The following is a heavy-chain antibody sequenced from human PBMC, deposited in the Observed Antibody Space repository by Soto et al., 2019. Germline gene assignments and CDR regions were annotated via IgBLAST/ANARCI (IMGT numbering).Heavy chain of an antibody. Sequence: SETLSLTCTVSGGSISGYYWSWIRQPAGKGLEWIGRIYTSGSTNYNPSLKSRVTMSVDTSKNQFSLKLSSVTAADTAVYYCARVAGGNYYDSSGLDYWGQGTLVTVSS. D-gene: IGHD3-22*01. CDR1: GGSISGYY. CDR3: ARVAGGNYYDSSGLDY. CDR2: IYTSGST. V-gene: IGHV4-4*07. J-gene: IGHJ4*02.